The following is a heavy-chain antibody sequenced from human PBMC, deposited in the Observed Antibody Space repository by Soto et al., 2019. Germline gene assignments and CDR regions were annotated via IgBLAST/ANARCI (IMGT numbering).Heavy chain of an antibody. Sequence: ASVKVSCKASGYTFTGYYMHWVRQAPGQGLEWMGWINPNSGGTNYAQKFQGWATMTRDTSISTAYMELSRLRSDDTAVYYCARGDILTGYDLRPSSYYYYHMDVWGKGTTVTVSS. CDR3: ARGDILTGYDLRPSSYYYYHMDV. CDR2: INPNSGGT. D-gene: IGHD3-9*01. J-gene: IGHJ6*03. V-gene: IGHV1-2*04. CDR1: GYTFTGYY.